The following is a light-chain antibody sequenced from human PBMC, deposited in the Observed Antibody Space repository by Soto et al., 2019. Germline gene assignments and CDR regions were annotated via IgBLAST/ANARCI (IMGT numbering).Light chain of an antibody. CDR1: SSDVGGYNY. CDR2: EVS. V-gene: IGLV2-14*01. Sequence: QSALTQPASVSGSPGQSITISCTGTSSDVGGYNYVSWYQQHPGKAPKLMIYEVSNRPSGVSSRFSASKSGNTASLTISGLQAEDEADYYCSSYSISDTPYVFGGGTKVTVL. J-gene: IGLJ1*01. CDR3: SSYSISDTPYV.